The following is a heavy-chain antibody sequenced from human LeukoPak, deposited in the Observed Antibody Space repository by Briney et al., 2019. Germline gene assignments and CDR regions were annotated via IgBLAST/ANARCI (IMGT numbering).Heavy chain of an antibody. D-gene: IGHD3-10*01. V-gene: IGHV1-69*13. Sequence: SVKVSCKASGGTFSSYAISWVRQAPGQGLEWMGGVIPIFGTANYAQKFQGRVTITADESTSTAYMELSSLRSEDTAVYYCARDEWFGEFDYYYYGMDVWGQGTTVTVSS. CDR2: VIPIFGTA. J-gene: IGHJ6*02. CDR1: GGTFSSYA. CDR3: ARDEWFGEFDYYYYGMDV.